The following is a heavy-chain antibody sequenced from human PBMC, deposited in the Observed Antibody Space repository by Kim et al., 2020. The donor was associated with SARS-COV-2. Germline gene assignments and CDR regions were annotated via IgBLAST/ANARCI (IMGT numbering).Heavy chain of an antibody. J-gene: IGHJ6*02. Sequence: SETLSLTCAVYGGSFSGYYWSWIRQPPGKGLEWIGEINHSGSTNYNPSLKSRVTISVDTSKNQFSLKLSSVTAADTAVYYCARISDSSLEGVDVWGQGTT. V-gene: IGHV4-34*01. CDR1: GGSFSGYY. CDR3: ARISDSSLEGVDV. D-gene: IGHD3-22*01. CDR2: INHSGST.